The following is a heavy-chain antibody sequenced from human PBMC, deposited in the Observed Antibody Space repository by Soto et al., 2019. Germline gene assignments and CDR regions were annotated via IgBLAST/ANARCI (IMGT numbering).Heavy chain of an antibody. D-gene: IGHD2-2*02. J-gene: IGHJ6*02. V-gene: IGHV4-4*02. CDR1: GGSISSSNW. CDR3: ARDKGGDIVLVPAAIQDHYYYYGMDV. CDR2: IYHSGST. Sequence: SETLSLTXAVSGGSISSSNWWSWVRQPPGKGLEWIGEIYHSGSTNYNPSLKSRVTISVDKSKNQFSLKLSSVTAADTAVYYCARDKGGDIVLVPAAIQDHYYYYGMDVWGQGTTVTVSS.